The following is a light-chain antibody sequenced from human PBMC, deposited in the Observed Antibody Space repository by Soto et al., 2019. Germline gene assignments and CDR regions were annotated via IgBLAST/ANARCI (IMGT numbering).Light chain of an antibody. CDR2: GDN. CDR1: SSNIGSNA. Sequence: QSVPTQPPSASGTPGQRVTISCSGSSSNIGSNAVKWYQQLPGTAPKLLIYGDNQRPSGVPDRFSGSKSGASASLAISGLQAADEADYYCASWDDSLHGKVFGTGTKLTVL. V-gene: IGLV1-44*01. CDR3: ASWDDSLHGKV. J-gene: IGLJ1*01.